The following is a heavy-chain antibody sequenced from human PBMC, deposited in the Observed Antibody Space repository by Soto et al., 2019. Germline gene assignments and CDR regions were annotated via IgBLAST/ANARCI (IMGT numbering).Heavy chain of an antibody. D-gene: IGHD1-1*01. CDR1: GGSISSGGYY. CDR3: ARNHWNYHYYGMDV. CDR2: IYYSGST. Sequence: SETLSLTCTVSGGSISSGGYYWSWIRQHPGKGLEWIGYIYYSGSTYYNPSLKSRVTISVDTSKNQFSLKLSSVTAADTAVYYCARNHWNYHYYGMDVWGQGTTVTVSS. V-gene: IGHV4-31*03. J-gene: IGHJ6*02.